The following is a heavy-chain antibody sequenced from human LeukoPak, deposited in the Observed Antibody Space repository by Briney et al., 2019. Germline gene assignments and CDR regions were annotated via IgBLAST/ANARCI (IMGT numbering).Heavy chain of an antibody. J-gene: IGHJ6*04. Sequence: ASVKVSCKASGYTFTSCAMHWVRQAPGQRLEWMGWINAGNGNTKYSQKFQGRVTITRDTSASTAYMELSSLRSEDRAVYYCARARTMVRGVIITGYYYGMDVWGKGTTVTVSS. CDR2: INAGNGNT. V-gene: IGHV1-3*01. CDR3: ARARTMVRGVIITGYYYGMDV. D-gene: IGHD3-10*01. CDR1: GYTFTSCA.